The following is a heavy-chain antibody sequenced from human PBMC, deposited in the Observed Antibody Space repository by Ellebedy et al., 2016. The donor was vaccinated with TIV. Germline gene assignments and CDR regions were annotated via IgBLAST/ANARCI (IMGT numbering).Heavy chain of an antibody. CDR2: IDWDDDK. Sequence: SGPTLVKPTQTLTLTCTFSGFSLSTSGMCVSWIRQPPGKALEWLARIDWDDDKYYSTSLKTRPPIPKDTPKNQVVLTMTNMDPVDKATYYCARTLWQWLADVWGQGTTVTVSS. D-gene: IGHD6-19*01. CDR1: GFSLSTSGMC. V-gene: IGHV2-70*11. CDR3: ARTLWQWLADV. J-gene: IGHJ6*02.